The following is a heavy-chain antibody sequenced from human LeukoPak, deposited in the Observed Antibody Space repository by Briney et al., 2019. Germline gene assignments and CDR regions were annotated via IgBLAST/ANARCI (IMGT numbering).Heavy chain of an antibody. J-gene: IGHJ4*02. CDR2: ISGSADST. V-gene: IGHV3-23*01. Sequence: GALRLSCTAAGFPISRYGMSWVRQAPGKGLEWVSAISGSADSTYYADSVKGRFTISRDSSKNTLYLQMDSLRAEDTAIYYCAKDSPVCTYWGQGTLVTVSS. CDR1: GFPISRYG. CDR3: AKDSPVCTY. D-gene: IGHD2-8*01.